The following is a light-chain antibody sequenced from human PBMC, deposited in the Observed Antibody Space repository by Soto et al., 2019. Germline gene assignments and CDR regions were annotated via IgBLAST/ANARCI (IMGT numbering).Light chain of an antibody. CDR1: QDINKF. V-gene: IGKV1-9*01. J-gene: IGKJ5*01. CDR3: QQLKTYPYT. CDR2: SAS. Sequence: IQLTQSPSSLSASVGDRVTITCRASQDINKFLAWFQQKPGKAPNLLIFSASTLQSAVPSRFSGGGSGTDFTLTINSLQPEDFATYYCQQLKTYPYTFGQATRLEIK.